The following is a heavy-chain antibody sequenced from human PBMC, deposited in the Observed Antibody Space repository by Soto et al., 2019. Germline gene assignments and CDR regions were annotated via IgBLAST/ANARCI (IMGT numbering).Heavy chain of an antibody. J-gene: IGHJ4*02. Sequence: EVQLVESGGGLVQPGGSLRLSCAASGFTFSSYAMHWVRQAPGKGLEYVSAISSNGGSTYYANSVKGRFTISRDNSKNTLYLQMGSLRAEDMAVYYCARDLFPTVYDSSGYYFDYWGQGTLVTVSS. CDR2: ISSNGGST. V-gene: IGHV3-64*01. CDR1: GFTFSSYA. CDR3: ARDLFPTVYDSSGYYFDY. D-gene: IGHD3-22*01.